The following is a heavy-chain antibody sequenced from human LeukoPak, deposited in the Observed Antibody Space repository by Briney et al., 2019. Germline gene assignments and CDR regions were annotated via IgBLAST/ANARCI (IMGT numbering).Heavy chain of an antibody. CDR3: AKAQGYYDILTGYLGD. D-gene: IGHD3-9*01. CDR2: ISGSGGST. Sequence: GGSLRLSCAASGFTFSSYGMSWVRQAPGKGLEWVSAISGSGGSTYYADSVKGRFTISRDNSKNTLYLQMNSLRAEDTAVYYCAKAQGYYDILTGYLGDWGQGTLVTVSS. CDR1: GFTFSSYG. V-gene: IGHV3-23*01. J-gene: IGHJ4*02.